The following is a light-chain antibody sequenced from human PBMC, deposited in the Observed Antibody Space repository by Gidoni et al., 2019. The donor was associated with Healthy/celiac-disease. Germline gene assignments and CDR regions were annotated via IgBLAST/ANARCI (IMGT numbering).Light chain of an antibody. J-gene: IGLJ2*01. CDR3: QTWGTGV. Sequence: QHVLTQSPSASASLRASVQLHCTLSSGHSSYAIAWHQQQPEKGPRYLMKLNSDGSHSKGGGIPDRFSGSISGAELYLTLSSLQSEDEADSYCQTWGTGVFGGGTKLTVL. CDR2: LNSDGSH. CDR1: SGHSSYA. V-gene: IGLV4-69*01.